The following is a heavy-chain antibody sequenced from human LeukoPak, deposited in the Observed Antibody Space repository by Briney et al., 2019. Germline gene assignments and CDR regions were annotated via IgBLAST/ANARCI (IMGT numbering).Heavy chain of an antibody. CDR1: GFTFSGSA. D-gene: IGHD1-26*01. CDR3: TRLLSGGSYSDAFDI. J-gene: IGHJ3*02. Sequence: GGSPRLSCAASGFTFSGSAMHWVRQASGKGLEWVGRIRSKANNYATAYAASVKGRFTISRDDSKNTAYLQMNSLKTEDTAVYYCTRLLSGGSYSDAFDIWGQGTMVTVSS. V-gene: IGHV3-73*01. CDR2: IRSKANNYAT.